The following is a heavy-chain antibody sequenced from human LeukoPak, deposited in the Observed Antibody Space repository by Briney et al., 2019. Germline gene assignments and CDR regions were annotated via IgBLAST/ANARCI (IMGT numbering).Heavy chain of an antibody. Sequence: GGSLRLSCAASGFTLSTYYMTWVRQAPGKGLECVSVIYSGGSTYYADSVKGRFTVSRDNSQNTQYLQMNSLRAEDTAMYYCARGLGYCTSTTCLLPFDYWGQGTLVTVSS. J-gene: IGHJ4*02. CDR3: ARGLGYCTSTTCLLPFDY. V-gene: IGHV3-53*01. CDR2: IYSGGST. D-gene: IGHD2-2*01. CDR1: GFTLSTYY.